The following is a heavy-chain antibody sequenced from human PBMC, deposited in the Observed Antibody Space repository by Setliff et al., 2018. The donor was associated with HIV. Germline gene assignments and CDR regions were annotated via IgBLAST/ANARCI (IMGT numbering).Heavy chain of an antibody. CDR3: AKTSGWTTIDY. CDR2: ISSDAYDI. CDR1: GFTFSNYS. V-gene: IGHV3-21*01. Sequence: GGSLRLSCAASGFTFSNYSMNWVRQAPGKGLEWASSISSDAYDIGYADSVKGRFTISRDDSKNTVYLQMNSLRAEDTAVYYCAKTSGWTTIDYWGQGTLVTVSS. D-gene: IGHD6-19*01. J-gene: IGHJ4*02.